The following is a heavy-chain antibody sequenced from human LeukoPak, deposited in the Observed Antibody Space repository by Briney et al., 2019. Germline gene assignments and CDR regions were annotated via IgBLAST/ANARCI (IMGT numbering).Heavy chain of an antibody. V-gene: IGHV3-7*05. CDR1: GFTLSNYW. CDR2: IKQDGSEK. CDR3: AREATGDYFDY. J-gene: IGHJ4*02. D-gene: IGHD5-12*01. Sequence: PGGSLRLSCATSGFTLSNYWMSWVRQAPGKGLELVANIKQDGSEKYYVDSVKGRFTISRDNAKNPLYLQMNSLRAEDTAVYYCAREATGDYFDYWGQGTLVTVSS.